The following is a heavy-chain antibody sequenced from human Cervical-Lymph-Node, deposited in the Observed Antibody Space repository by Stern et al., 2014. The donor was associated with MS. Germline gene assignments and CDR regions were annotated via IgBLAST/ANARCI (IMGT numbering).Heavy chain of an antibody. D-gene: IGHD3-10*01. V-gene: IGHV3-21*01. CDR1: GFTFSSYS. Sequence: EVHLVESGGGLVKPGGSLRLSCAASGFTFSSYSMNWVRQAPGKGLEWVSSISSSSSYIYYADSVKGRFTISRDNAKNSLYLQMNSLRAEDTAVYYCARDQGSDYYYGMDVWGQGTTVTVSS. CDR2: ISSSSSYI. J-gene: IGHJ6*02. CDR3: ARDQGSDYYYGMDV.